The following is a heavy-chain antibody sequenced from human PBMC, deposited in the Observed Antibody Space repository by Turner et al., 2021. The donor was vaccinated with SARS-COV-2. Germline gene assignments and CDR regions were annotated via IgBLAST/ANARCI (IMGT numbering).Heavy chain of an antibody. V-gene: IGHV1-3*01. CDR3: ARDVGYCSSTSCYTGSHFDY. Sequence: QVQLLQSGAEVKKPGASVKVSCKASGYTFISYAMHWVRQAPGQRLEWMGWINAGNGKTKYSQKFQGRVTITRDTSASTAYMELSSLRSEDTAVYYCARDVGYCSSTSCYTGSHFDYWGQGTLVTVSS. CDR1: GYTFISYA. D-gene: IGHD2-2*02. CDR2: INAGNGKT. J-gene: IGHJ4*02.